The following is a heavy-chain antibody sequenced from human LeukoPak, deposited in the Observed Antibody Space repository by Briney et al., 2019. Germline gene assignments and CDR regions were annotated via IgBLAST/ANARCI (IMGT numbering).Heavy chain of an antibody. Sequence: GGSLRLSCAASGFTFSSYAMHWVRQAPGKGLEWVAVISYDGSNKYYADSVKGRFTISRDNSKNTLYLQMNSLRAEDTAVYYCAKDRISEETYNWFDPWGQGTLVTVSS. D-gene: IGHD2-15*01. V-gene: IGHV3-30*18. CDR2: ISYDGSNK. CDR3: AKDRISEETYNWFDP. J-gene: IGHJ5*02. CDR1: GFTFSSYA.